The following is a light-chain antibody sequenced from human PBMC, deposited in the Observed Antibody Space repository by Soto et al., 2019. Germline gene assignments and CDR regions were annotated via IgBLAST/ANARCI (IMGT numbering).Light chain of an antibody. J-gene: IGKJ1*01. CDR2: SAS. V-gene: IGKV1-39*01. CDR1: QRLXSW. Sequence: DIQMTQCPSTLSASVGDRLTITCRASQRLXSWLGWYQPKPGKAPKILXFSASNLQGGVPSRFSGTGSATDFTFTISSLLPEDFATYYCQQTYTTPRTFGQGTKVEIK. CDR3: QQTYTTPRT.